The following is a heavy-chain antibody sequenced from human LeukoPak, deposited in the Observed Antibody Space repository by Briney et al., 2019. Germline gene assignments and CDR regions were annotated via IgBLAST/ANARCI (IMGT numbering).Heavy chain of an antibody. CDR3: ARDLEGAADY. V-gene: IGHV3-53*01. J-gene: IGHJ4*02. CDR1: GFTFSSYS. CDR2: IYSGGST. Sequence: TGGSLRLSCAASGFTFSSYSMNWVRRAPGKGLEWVSVIYSGGSTYYADSVKGRFTISRDNSKNTLYLQMNSLRAEDTAVYYCARDLEGAADYWGQGTLVTVSS. D-gene: IGHD3-3*01.